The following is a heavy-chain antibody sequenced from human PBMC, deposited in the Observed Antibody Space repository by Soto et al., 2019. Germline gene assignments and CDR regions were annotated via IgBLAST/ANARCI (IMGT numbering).Heavy chain of an antibody. V-gene: IGHV1-46*01. D-gene: IGHD3-3*01. CDR2: INPGSGAA. CDR3: ARGGEVGVAGSAAFNM. J-gene: IGHJ3*02. Sequence: QVQLVQSGAEVKKPGASVKISCTASGYTVTTHYMHWVRQAPGRGLEWMGAINPGSGAAKYTQTFQASVTMSRDRPTSTVYMEISALRSEDTAVFYFARGGEVGVAGSAAFNMWGQGTMVTVSS. CDR1: GYTVTTHY.